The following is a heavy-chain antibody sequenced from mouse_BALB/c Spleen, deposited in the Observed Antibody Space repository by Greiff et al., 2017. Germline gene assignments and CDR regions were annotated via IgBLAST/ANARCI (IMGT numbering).Heavy chain of an antibody. J-gene: IGHJ3*01. CDR1: DYSFTSYY. CDR3: ARSDYYGSSYWFAY. Sequence: EVQRVKSGPELMKPGASVKISCKASDYSFTSYYMHWVKQSHGKSLEWIGYIDPFNGGTSYNQKFKGKATLTVDKSSSTAYMHLSSLTSEDSAVYYCARSDYYGSSYWFAYWGQGTLVTLSA. V-gene: IGHV1S135*01. CDR2: IDPFNGGT. D-gene: IGHD1-1*01.